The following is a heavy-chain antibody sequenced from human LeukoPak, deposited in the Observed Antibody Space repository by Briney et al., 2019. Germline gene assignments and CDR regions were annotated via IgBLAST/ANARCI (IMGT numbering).Heavy chain of an antibody. CDR2: IYNSGSP. CDR1: GGSISTDY. D-gene: IGHD6-13*01. CDR3: TRGSGYIPN. J-gene: IGHJ4*02. Sequence: PSETLSLTCSVSGGSISTDYWSWIRQTPGKGLEEIGYIYNSGSPNYNPSLEGRVTMSIDTSKNHFSLKLSSVTAADTAVYYCTRGSGYIPNWGQGTLVTVSS. V-gene: IGHV4-59*01.